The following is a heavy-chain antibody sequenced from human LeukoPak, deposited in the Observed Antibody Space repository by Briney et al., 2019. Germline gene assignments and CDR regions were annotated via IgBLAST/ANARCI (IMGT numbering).Heavy chain of an antibody. J-gene: IGHJ4*02. CDR3: ARYKYSSGWYGDY. Sequence: SETLSLTCAVYGGSFSGYYWSWIRQPPGKGLEWIGEINHSGSTNYNPSLKSRVTISVDTSKNQFSLKLSSVTAADTAVYYCARYKYSSGWYGDYWGQGTLVTVSS. V-gene: IGHV4-34*01. CDR2: INHSGST. D-gene: IGHD6-19*01. CDR1: GGSFSGYY.